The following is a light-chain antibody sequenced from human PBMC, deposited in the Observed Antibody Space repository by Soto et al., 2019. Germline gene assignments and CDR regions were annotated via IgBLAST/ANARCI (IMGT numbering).Light chain of an antibody. CDR1: QSVGSSS. J-gene: IGKJ2*01. Sequence: EIVLTQSPDTLSLSPGERATLSCRASQSVGSSSLAWYQQKPGQAPRLLLYDASSRATDIPDRFSGSGSGTYFTLTIGRLEPEDFAVYYCQHYGGSPPRYTFGQGTKLEIK. CDR3: QHYGGSPPRYT. V-gene: IGKV3-20*01. CDR2: DAS.